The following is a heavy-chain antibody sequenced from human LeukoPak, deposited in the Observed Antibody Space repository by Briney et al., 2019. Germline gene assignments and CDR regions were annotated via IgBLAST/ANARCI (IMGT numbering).Heavy chain of an antibody. V-gene: IGHV1-18*01. CDR1: GYTFTSYG. J-gene: IGHJ4*02. Sequence: ASVKVSCKASGYTFTSYGTSWVRQAPGQGLEWMGWISAYDGNTNYAQKLQGRVTMTTDTSTSTAYMELRSLRSDDTAVYYCARDLRIAVAGPFDYWGQGTLVTVSS. D-gene: IGHD6-19*01. CDR3: ARDLRIAVAGPFDY. CDR2: ISAYDGNT.